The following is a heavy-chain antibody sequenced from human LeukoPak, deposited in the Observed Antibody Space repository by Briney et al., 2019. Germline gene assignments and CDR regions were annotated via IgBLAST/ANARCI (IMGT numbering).Heavy chain of an antibody. CDR2: INHRGST. CDR3: ASGTQQLGFDY. V-gene: IGHV4-34*01. J-gene: IGHJ4*02. D-gene: IGHD6-13*01. Sequence: SETLSLTCAVYGGSFSGYYWSWIRQPPGKGLEWIGEINHRGSTNYNPSLKSRVTISVDTSKDQFSLKLSSVTAADTAVYYCASGTQQLGFDYWGQGTLVTVSS. CDR1: GGSFSGYY.